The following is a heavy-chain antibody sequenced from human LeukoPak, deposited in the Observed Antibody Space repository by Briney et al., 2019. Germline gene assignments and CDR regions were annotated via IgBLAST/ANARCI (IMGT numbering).Heavy chain of an antibody. D-gene: IGHD3-22*01. Sequence: SETLSLTCTVSGASISSTSYYWGWIRQPPGKGLEWIGSIYYSGSTHYNPSLKSRVTISVDTSKNQFSLRLSSVTAADTAVYYCARCGSGYYYSFDYWGQGTLVTVSS. CDR1: GASISSTSYY. V-gene: IGHV4-39*07. J-gene: IGHJ4*02. CDR2: IYYSGST. CDR3: ARCGSGYYYSFDY.